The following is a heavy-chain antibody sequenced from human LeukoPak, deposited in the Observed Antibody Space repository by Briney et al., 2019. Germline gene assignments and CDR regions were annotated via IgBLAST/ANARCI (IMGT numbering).Heavy chain of an antibody. CDR2: IYHSGST. V-gene: IGHV4-38-2*02. J-gene: IGHJ4*02. D-gene: IGHD3-9*01. CDR1: GYSISSGYY. Sequence: SETLSLTCAVSGYSISSGYYWGWIRQPPGKGLEWIGSIYHSGSTYYNPPLKSRVTISVDTSKNQFSLKLSSVTAADTAVYYCARDDYDIPIDYWGQGTLVTVSS. CDR3: ARDDYDIPIDY.